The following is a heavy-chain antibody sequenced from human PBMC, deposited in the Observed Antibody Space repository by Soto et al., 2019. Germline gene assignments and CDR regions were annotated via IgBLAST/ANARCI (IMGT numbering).Heavy chain of an antibody. V-gene: IGHV4-59*01. Sequence: SETLSLTCTVSGGSISSYYWSWIRQPPGKGLEWIGYIYYSGSTNYNPSLKSRVTISVDTSKNQFSLKLSSVTAADTAVYYCARPYSNFQFDPWGQGTLVTVSS. J-gene: IGHJ5*02. CDR1: GGSISSYY. CDR2: IYYSGST. D-gene: IGHD4-4*01. CDR3: ARPYSNFQFDP.